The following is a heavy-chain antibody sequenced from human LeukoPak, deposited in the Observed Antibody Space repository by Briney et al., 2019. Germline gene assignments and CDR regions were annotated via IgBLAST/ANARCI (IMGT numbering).Heavy chain of an antibody. V-gene: IGHV4-59*08. J-gene: IGHJ5*02. CDR1: GGSISSYY. Sequence: SETLSLTCTVSGGSISSYYWSWIRQPPGKGLEWIGYIYYSGSTNYNPSLKSRVTISVDTSKNQFSLKLSSVTAADTAVYYCARGLRIVVVPAAIVWFDPWGQGTLVTVSS. CDR3: ARGLRIVVVPAAIVWFDP. CDR2: IYYSGST. D-gene: IGHD2-2*01.